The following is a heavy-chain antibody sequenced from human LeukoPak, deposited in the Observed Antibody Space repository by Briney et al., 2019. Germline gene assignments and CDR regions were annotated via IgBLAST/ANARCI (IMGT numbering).Heavy chain of an antibody. V-gene: IGHV3-9*01. D-gene: IGHD5-12*01. CDR1: GFTLDDYA. Sequence: GRSLRLPCAASGFTLDDYAMHWVRQAPGKGLEWVSGISWNSGSIGYADSVKDRFTISRDNAKNSLYLQMNSLRAEDTALYYCAKDRRLRLRGDIFDYWGQGTLVTVPS. CDR3: AKDRRLRLRGDIFDY. CDR2: ISWNSGSI. J-gene: IGHJ4*02.